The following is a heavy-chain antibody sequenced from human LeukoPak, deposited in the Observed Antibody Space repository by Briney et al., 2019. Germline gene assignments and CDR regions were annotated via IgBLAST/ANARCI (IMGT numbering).Heavy chain of an antibody. CDR3: ARRRGWKQQLVYFDY. V-gene: IGHV4-39*01. CDR2: IYYSGST. Sequence: SETLSLTCTVSGGSISSSSYYWGWIRQPPGKGLEWIGSIYYSGSTYYNPSLKSRVTISVDTSKNQFSLTLNSTTAADTAVYYCARRRGWKQQLVYFDYWGQGTLATVSS. D-gene: IGHD6-13*01. CDR1: GGSISSSSYY. J-gene: IGHJ4*02.